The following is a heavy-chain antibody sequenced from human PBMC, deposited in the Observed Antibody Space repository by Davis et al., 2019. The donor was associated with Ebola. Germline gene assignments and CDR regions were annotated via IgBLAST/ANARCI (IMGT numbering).Heavy chain of an antibody. CDR2: IYYSGST. CDR3: AGVGWGYSSGWYGKNGMDV. D-gene: IGHD6-19*01. J-gene: IGHJ6*04. V-gene: IGHV4-61*05. CDR1: GGSISSSSYY. Sequence: MPSETLSLTCTVSGGSISSSSYYWGWIRQPPGKGLEWIGYIYYSGSTNYNPSLKSRVTISVDKSKNQFSLKLSFVTAADTAVYYCAGVGWGYSSGWYGKNGMDVWGKGTTVTVSS.